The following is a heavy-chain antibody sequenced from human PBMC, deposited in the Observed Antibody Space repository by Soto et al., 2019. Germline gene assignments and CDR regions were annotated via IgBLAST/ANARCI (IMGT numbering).Heavy chain of an antibody. CDR2: ISSNSAYI. CDR3: TRDASRDSSARGWFDP. V-gene: IGHV3-21*01. J-gene: IGHJ5*02. D-gene: IGHD6-13*01. CDR1: GFTFRSFT. Sequence: GGSLRLSCAASGFTFRSFTMNWVRQAPGKGLEWVSTISSNSAYIYYTDALRGRFTISRDNAKNSLHLQMNSPRAEDTAVYYCTRDASRDSSARGWFDPWGPGALVTVSS.